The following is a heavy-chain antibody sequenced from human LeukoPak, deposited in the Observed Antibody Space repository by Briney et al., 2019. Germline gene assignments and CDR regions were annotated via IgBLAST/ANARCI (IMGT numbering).Heavy chain of an antibody. CDR3: ARDNTEFGDRYFDY. Sequence: PGGSLRLSCAASGFTFIKYSLNWVRQAPGKGLEWVSYISSDSATIYYADSVKGRFTISRDNAKNSLYLQMNSLRADDTAVYYCARDNTEFGDRYFDYRGQGAPVTVSS. CDR2: ISSDSATI. CDR1: GFTFIKYS. J-gene: IGHJ4*02. D-gene: IGHD4-17*01. V-gene: IGHV3-48*01.